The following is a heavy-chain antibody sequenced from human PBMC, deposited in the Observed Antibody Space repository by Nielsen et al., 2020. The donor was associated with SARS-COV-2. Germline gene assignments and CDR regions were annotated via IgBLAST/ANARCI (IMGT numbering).Heavy chain of an antibody. D-gene: IGHD3-3*01. Sequence: ASVKVSCKASGYTITSYDINWVRQATGQGLEWMGWMNPTSGNTGYAQKFQGRVTMTRNTSISTAYMELSSLRSEDTAVYYCARDPQYYDFWSTMGWFDPWGQGTLVTVSS. CDR3: ARDPQYYDFWSTMGWFDP. V-gene: IGHV1-8*01. J-gene: IGHJ5*02. CDR2: MNPTSGNT. CDR1: GYTITSYD.